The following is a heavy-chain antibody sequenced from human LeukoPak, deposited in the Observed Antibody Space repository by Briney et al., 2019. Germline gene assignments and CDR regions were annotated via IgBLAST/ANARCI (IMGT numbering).Heavy chain of an antibody. J-gene: IGHJ3*02. Sequence: PGGSLRLSCAASGFTFDDYAMHWVRQAPGKGLEWVSGISWNSGSTGYAGSVKGRFTISRDNAKNSLYPQMNSLRAEDTALYYCARVTYYYDSSGGNDAFDIWGQGTMVTVSS. V-gene: IGHV3-9*01. CDR3: ARVTYYYDSSGGNDAFDI. CDR1: GFTFDDYA. D-gene: IGHD3-22*01. CDR2: ISWNSGST.